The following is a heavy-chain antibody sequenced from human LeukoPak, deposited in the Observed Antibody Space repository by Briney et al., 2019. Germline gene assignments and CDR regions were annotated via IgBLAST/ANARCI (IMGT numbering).Heavy chain of an antibody. CDR3: ARTIAVAGTAFDY. V-gene: IGHV3-74*01. D-gene: IGHD6-19*01. J-gene: IGHJ4*02. Sequence: GGSLRLSCAASGFTFSTYWMHWVRQPPGKGLEWVSALNGGGDGTFYADSMKGRFTISRDNSKDTVYLQMNSLRAEDTAVYYCARTIAVAGTAFDYWGQGTLVTVSS. CDR2: LNGGGDGT. CDR1: GFTFSTYW.